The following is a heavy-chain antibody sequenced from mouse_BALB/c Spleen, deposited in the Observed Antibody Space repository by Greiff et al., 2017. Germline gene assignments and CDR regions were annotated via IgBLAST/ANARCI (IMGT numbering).Heavy chain of an antibody. CDR1: GFNITDYY. CDR2: IDPENGDT. Sequence: EVQLQQSGAELVRPGASVKLSCTASGFNITDYYMHWVKQRPEQGLEWIGWIDPENGDTEYAPKFQGKATMTADTSSNTAYLQLSSLTSEDTAVYYCIIYYGSTFDYWGQGTTLTVSS. CDR3: IIYYGSTFDY. J-gene: IGHJ2*01. V-gene: IGHV14-4*02. D-gene: IGHD2-1*01.